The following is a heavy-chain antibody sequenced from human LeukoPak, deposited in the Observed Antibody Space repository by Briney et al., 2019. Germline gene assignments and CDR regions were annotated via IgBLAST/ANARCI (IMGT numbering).Heavy chain of an antibody. J-gene: IGHJ4*02. CDR2: INPNSGGT. Sequence: ASVKVSCKASGYTFTGYYMHWVRQAPGQGLEWMGWINPNSGGTNYAQKFQGWVTMTRDTSISTAYMELSRLRSEDTAVYYCARDQRSREQPTEFDYWGQGTLVTVSS. CDR1: GYTFTGYY. D-gene: IGHD6-13*01. V-gene: IGHV1-2*04. CDR3: ARDQRSREQPTEFDY.